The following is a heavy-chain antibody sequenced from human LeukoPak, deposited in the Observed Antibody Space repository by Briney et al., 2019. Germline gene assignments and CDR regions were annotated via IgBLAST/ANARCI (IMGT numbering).Heavy chain of an antibody. CDR3: ARGFRGASFDY. V-gene: IGHV4-59*12. CDR2: THYSGST. J-gene: IGHJ4*02. D-gene: IGHD1-26*01. CDR1: GGSISSYY. Sequence: SETLSLTCTVSGGSISSYYWSWIRQPPGKGLEWIGYTHYSGSTKYNPSLKSRLTISVDSSKNQFSLKLSSVTAADTAVYYCARGFRGASFDYWGQGTLVTVSS.